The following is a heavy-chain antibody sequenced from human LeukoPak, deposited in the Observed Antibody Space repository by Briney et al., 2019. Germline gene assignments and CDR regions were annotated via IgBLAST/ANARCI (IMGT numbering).Heavy chain of an antibody. J-gene: IGHJ4*02. V-gene: IGHV3-11*05. CDR2: ISSSSSYT. CDR1: GFTFSDYY. Sequence: PGGSLRLSCAASGFTFSDYYMSWIRQAPGKGLEWVSYISSSSSYTNYADPVKGRFTISRDNAKNSLYLQMNSLRAEDTAVYYCARDGNGHFDYWGQGTLVTVSS. D-gene: IGHD1-1*01. CDR3: ARDGNGHFDY.